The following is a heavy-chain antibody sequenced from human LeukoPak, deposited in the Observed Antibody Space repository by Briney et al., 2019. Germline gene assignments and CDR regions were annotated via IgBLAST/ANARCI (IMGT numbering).Heavy chain of an antibody. V-gene: IGHV1-69*06. J-gene: IGHJ3*02. CDR2: IIPIFGTA. D-gene: IGHD4-17*01. Sequence: GASVKVSCKASGGTFSSYAISWVRQAPGQGLEWMGGIIPIFGTANYAQKFQGRVTITADKTTSIAYMDLSSLRSEDTAVYYCTRGGADDYGDDPEALDIWGQGTMVTVSS. CDR1: GGTFSSYA. CDR3: TRGGADDYGDDPEALDI.